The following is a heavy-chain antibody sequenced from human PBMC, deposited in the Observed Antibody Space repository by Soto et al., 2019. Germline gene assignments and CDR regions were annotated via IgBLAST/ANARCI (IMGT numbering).Heavy chain of an antibody. Sequence: SETLSLTCTVSGGSISSGGYYWSWIRQHPGKGLEWIGYIYYSGSTYYNPSLKSRVTISVDTSKNQFSLKLSSVTAADTAVYYCARARGGDCYSCINYWGQGTLVNVSS. CDR3: ARARGGDCYSCINY. D-gene: IGHD2-21*02. J-gene: IGHJ4*02. V-gene: IGHV4-31*03. CDR2: IYYSGST. CDR1: GGSISSGGYY.